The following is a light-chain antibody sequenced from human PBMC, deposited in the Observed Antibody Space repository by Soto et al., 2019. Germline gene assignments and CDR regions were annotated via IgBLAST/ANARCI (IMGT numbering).Light chain of an antibody. Sequence: DIQMTQSPSSLSASVGDRVTITCQASQDIRSYLNWYQHKPVTAPKLLIYDASNLETGVPSTFSGSGSGTDFTFTISSLQPEDIATYYCQQYDDLPLFTFGPGTKVNIK. CDR1: QDIRSY. V-gene: IGKV1-33*01. CDR2: DAS. J-gene: IGKJ3*01. CDR3: QQYDDLPLFT.